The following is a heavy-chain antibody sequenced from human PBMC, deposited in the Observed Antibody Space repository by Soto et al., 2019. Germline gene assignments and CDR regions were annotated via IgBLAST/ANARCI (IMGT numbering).Heavy chain of an antibody. V-gene: IGHV3-33*01. CDR3: APSIVGATAPFDI. Sequence: GGSLRLSCAASGFTFSSYGMHWVRQAPGKGLEWVAVIWYDGSNKYYADSVKGRFTISRDNSKNTLYLQMNSLRAEDTAVYYCAPSIVGATAPFDIWGQGTMVTVSS. J-gene: IGHJ3*02. CDR2: IWYDGSNK. CDR1: GFTFSSYG. D-gene: IGHD1-26*01.